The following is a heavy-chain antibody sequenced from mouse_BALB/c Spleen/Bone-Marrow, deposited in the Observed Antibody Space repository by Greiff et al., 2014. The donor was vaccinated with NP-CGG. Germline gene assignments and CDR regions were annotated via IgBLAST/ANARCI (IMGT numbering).Heavy chain of an antibody. D-gene: IGHD2-1*01. CDR3: TRTYGNYPAWFAY. J-gene: IGHJ3*01. CDR2: IYPGSGST. CDR1: GYTFTSYL. V-gene: IGHV1S22*01. Sequence: LQQSGSELVRPGASVKLSCKASGYTFTSYLIHWVKQRPGQGLEWIGNIYPGSGSTNYDEKFKSKATLTVDTSSSTAYMQLSGLTSEDSAFYYCTRTYGNYPAWFAYWGQGTLVTVSA.